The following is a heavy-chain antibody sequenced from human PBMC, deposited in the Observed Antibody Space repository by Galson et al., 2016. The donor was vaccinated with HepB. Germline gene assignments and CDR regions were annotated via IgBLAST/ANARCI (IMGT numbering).Heavy chain of an antibody. CDR3: ARGSRRITVIVVVPRADY. CDR2: INSKSGGT. CDR1: GYTFRDYY. J-gene: IGHJ4*02. V-gene: IGHV1-2*02. D-gene: IGHD3-22*01. Sequence: SVKISCKASGYTFRDYYMHWVRQAPGQGLEWMGWINSKSGGTNYAQKFQGRVALTTDTSTSTAYIEVSRLTSDDTAVYYCARGSRRITVIVVVPRADYWGQGTQVTVSS.